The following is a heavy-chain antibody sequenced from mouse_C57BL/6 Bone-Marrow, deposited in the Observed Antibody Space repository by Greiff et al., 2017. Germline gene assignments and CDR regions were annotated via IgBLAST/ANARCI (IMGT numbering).Heavy chain of an antibody. J-gene: IGHJ3*01. CDR1: GYAFSSSW. D-gene: IGHD1-1*01. CDR3: AYGSSSWFAY. V-gene: IGHV1-82*01. CDR2: IYPGDGDT. Sequence: VQLQQSGPELVKPGASVKISCKASGYAFSSSWMNWVKQRPGKGLEWIGRIYPGDGDTNYNGKFKGKATLTADKSSSTAYMQLSSLTSEDSAVYFCAYGSSSWFAYWGQGTLVTVSA.